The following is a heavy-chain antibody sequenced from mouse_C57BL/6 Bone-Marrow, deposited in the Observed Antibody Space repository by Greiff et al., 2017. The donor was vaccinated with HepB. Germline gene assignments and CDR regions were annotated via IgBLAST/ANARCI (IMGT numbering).Heavy chain of an antibody. CDR2: IDPSDSYT. CDR3: ARGTTVVAENAMDY. V-gene: IGHV1-69*01. J-gene: IGHJ4*01. D-gene: IGHD1-1*01. CDR1: GYTFTSYW. Sequence: VQLQQPGAELVMPGASVKLSCKASGYTFTSYWMHWVKQRPGQGLEWIGEIDPSDSYTNYNQKFKGKSTLTVDKSSSTAYMQLSSLTSEDSAVYYCARGTTVVAENAMDYWGQGTSVTVSS.